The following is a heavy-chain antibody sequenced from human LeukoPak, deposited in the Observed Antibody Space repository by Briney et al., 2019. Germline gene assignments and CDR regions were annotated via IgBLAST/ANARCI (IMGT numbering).Heavy chain of an antibody. V-gene: IGHV1-18*01. J-gene: IGHJ4*02. CDR3: AREKPGYGYGFGFDY. CDR1: GYTFTSYG. D-gene: IGHD5-18*01. Sequence: ASVKVSCKASGYTFTSYGISWVRQAPGQGLEWMGWISAYNGNTNYAQKLQGRVTMTTDTSTSTAYMELRSLRSDDTAVYYCAREKPGYGYGFGFDYWGQGTLVTVSS. CDR2: ISAYNGNT.